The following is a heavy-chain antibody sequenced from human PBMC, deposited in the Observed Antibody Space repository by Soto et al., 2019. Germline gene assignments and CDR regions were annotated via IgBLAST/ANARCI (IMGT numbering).Heavy chain of an antibody. CDR2: IYYSGST. V-gene: IGHV4-61*08. CDR1: GGSVSSGGYY. J-gene: IGHJ4*02. CDR3: AKTWPKKWEIPGNVDS. Sequence: QVQLQESGPGLVRPSETLSLTCTVSGGSVSSGGYYWSWIRRPPGKGLEWIGFIYYSGSTNYSPSLKSLVTMSLDTSKHQFTLRLASVTAADTAGYYCAKTWPKKWEIPGNVDSWGQGTLVVVSS. D-gene: IGHD1-26*01.